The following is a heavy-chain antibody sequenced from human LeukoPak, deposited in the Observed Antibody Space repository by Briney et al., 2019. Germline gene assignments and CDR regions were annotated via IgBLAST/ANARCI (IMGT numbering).Heavy chain of an antibody. V-gene: IGHV3-23*01. CDR3: AKDSLIAVAGTRPWWYFDL. CDR2: ISGRGGST. J-gene: IGHJ2*01. CDR1: GFPFSSYA. Sequence: GGSLRLSCAASGFPFSSYAMSWVRQAPGKGLEWVSAISGRGGSTYYADSVKGRFTISRDNSKNTLYLQMNSLRAEDTAVYYCAKDSLIAVAGTRPWWYFDLWGRGTLVTVSS. D-gene: IGHD6-19*01.